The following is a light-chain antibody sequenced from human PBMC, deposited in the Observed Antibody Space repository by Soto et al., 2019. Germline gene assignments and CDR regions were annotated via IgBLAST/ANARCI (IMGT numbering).Light chain of an antibody. J-gene: IGKJ5*01. V-gene: IGKV3D-20*02. CDR2: DAS. CDR1: QSVSNTY. CDR3: QQRSNWPLT. Sequence: EIVLTQFSGTLSLYTGERATLSGRPSQSVSNTYLAWYQQKTGQAPRLLIYDASSRATGIPDRFSGSGYGTDFNLTISSLEPEDFAVYYCQQRSNWPLTFGQGTRLEIK.